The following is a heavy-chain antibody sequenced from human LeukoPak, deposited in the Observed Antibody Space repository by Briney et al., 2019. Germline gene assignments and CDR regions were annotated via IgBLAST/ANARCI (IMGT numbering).Heavy chain of an antibody. D-gene: IGHD2-15*01. V-gene: IGHV3-23*01. Sequence: GGSLRLSCAASGFTLNNYAMSWVRQAPGKGLEGVSATRSSDAGTYHADSGRGRFTISRDNSKNTLYLQMNSLRAEAAAVYYCARAPVTSCSGVLCYPFDYWGQGTLVTVSS. J-gene: IGHJ4*02. CDR1: GFTLNNYA. CDR2: TRSSDAGT. CDR3: ARAPVTSCSGVLCYPFDY.